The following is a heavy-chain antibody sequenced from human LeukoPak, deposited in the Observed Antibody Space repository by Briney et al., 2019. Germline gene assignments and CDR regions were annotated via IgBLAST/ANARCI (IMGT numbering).Heavy chain of an antibody. J-gene: IGHJ4*02. CDR1: EFTFSGYA. CDR3: AKGDIVVVPAAITFTY. V-gene: IGHV3-23*01. D-gene: IGHD2-2*01. Sequence: GGSLRLSCAASEFTFSGYAMSWVRQAPGKGLEWVPAISGSGGSTYYADSVKGRFTISRDNSKNTLYLQMNSLRAEDTAVYYCAKGDIVVVPAAITFTYWGQGTLATVSS. CDR2: ISGSGGST.